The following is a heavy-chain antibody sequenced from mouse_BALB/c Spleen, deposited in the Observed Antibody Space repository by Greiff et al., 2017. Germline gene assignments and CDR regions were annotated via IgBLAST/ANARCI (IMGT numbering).Heavy chain of an antibody. CDR3: NRGKLKYAMDD. CDR2: IDPENGDT. CDR1: GFNIKDYY. D-gene: IGHD4-1*01. V-gene: IGHV14-4*02. Sequence: VQLQQSGAELVRSGASVKLSCTASGFNIKDYYMHWVKQRPEQGLEWIGWIDPENGDTEYAPKFQGKATMTADTSSNTAYLQLSSLTSEDTAVYYCNRGKLKYAMDDWGQGTSVTVSS. J-gene: IGHJ4*01.